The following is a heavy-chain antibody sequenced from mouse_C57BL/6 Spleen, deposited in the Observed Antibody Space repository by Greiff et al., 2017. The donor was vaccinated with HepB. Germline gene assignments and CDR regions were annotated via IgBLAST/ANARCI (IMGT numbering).Heavy chain of an antibody. V-gene: IGHV5-4*01. Sequence: EVKLVESGGGLVKPGGSLKLSCAASGFTFSSYAMSWVRQTPEKRLEWVATISDGGSYTYYPDNVKGRFTISRDNAKNNLYLQMSHLKSEDTAMYYCARDDTITTVVATHWYFDVWGTGTTVTVSS. CDR2: ISDGGSYT. J-gene: IGHJ1*03. D-gene: IGHD1-1*01. CDR3: ARDDTITTVVATHWYFDV. CDR1: GFTFSSYA.